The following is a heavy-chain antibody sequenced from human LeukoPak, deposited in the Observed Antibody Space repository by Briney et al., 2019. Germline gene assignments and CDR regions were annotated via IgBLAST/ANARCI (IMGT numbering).Heavy chain of an antibody. V-gene: IGHV1-69*06. J-gene: IGHJ4*02. CDR2: IIPIFGTA. CDR3: ARDGEIQLWLVY. Sequence: ASVKVSCKASGGTFSSYAISWVRQAPGQGLEWMGGIIPIFGTANYAQKFQGRVTITADKSASTAYMELSSLRSEDTAVYYCARDGEIQLWLVYWGQGTLVTVSS. CDR1: GGTFSSYA. D-gene: IGHD5-18*01.